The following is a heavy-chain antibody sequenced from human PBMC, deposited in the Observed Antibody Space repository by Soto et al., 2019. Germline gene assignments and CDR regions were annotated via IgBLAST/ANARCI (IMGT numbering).Heavy chain of an antibody. CDR2: MNPNSGNT. Sequence: QVQLVQSGAEVKKPGASVKVSCKASGYTFTSYDINWVRQDTGQGREWMGWMNPNSGNTGYAQKFQGRDTMTRKTSISTAYMELSSLRSEDTAVYYCARGTPTYDYIWGSYRYSDAFDIWGQGTMVTVSS. D-gene: IGHD3-16*02. J-gene: IGHJ3*02. CDR3: ARGTPTYDYIWGSYRYSDAFDI. CDR1: GYTFTSYD. V-gene: IGHV1-8*01.